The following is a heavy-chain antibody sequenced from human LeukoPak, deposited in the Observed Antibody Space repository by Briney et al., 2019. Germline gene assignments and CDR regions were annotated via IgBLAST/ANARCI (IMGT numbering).Heavy chain of an antibody. CDR1: GGSISSGGYY. Sequence: SETLSLTCTVSGGSISSGGYYWSWIRQHPGKGLEWIGYIYYSGSTYYNPSLKSRVTMSVDTSKNQFSLKLTSVTAADTAVYYCARRGSTWYSFDYWGQGTLVTVSS. V-gene: IGHV4-31*03. J-gene: IGHJ4*02. CDR3: ARRGSTWYSFDY. D-gene: IGHD6-13*01. CDR2: IYYSGST.